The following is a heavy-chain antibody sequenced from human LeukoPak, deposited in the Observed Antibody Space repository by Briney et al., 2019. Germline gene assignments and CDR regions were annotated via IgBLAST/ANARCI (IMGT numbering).Heavy chain of an antibody. Sequence: GGSLRLSCAASGFTFSNSAMSWVRQAPGEGLEWVATISGSGGNTYYADSVKGRFTISRDNSKNTLYLQMSSLRAEDTAIFYCAKGSYSGPYYYFDSWGQGTLVTVSS. D-gene: IGHD1-26*01. CDR2: ISGSGGNT. CDR3: AKGSYSGPYYYFDS. V-gene: IGHV3-23*01. J-gene: IGHJ4*02. CDR1: GFTFSNSA.